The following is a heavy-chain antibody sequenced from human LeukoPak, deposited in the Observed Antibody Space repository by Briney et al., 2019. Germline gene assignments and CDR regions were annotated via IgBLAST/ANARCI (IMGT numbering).Heavy chain of an antibody. V-gene: IGHV3-74*01. CDR1: GFTFSNYW. CDR2: INSDGINT. Sequence: GGSLRLSCAASGFTFSNYWMHWVRQAPGKGLGWVSRINSDGINTSYADSVKGRFTISRDNAKNTLNLQMNSLRAEDTAVYYCARGLAYYYDSSAYFLAYWGQGTLVTVSS. D-gene: IGHD3-22*01. CDR3: ARGLAYYYDSSAYFLAY. J-gene: IGHJ4*02.